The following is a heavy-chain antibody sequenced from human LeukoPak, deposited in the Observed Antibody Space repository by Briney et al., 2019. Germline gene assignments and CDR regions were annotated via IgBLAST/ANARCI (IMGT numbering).Heavy chain of an antibody. CDR2: IIPIFGTA. D-gene: IGHD6-19*01. CDR1: GGTFSSYA. J-gene: IGHJ3*02. CDR3: ASDGSGVQRGAFDI. V-gene: IGHV1-69*05. Sequence: SVKVSCKASGGTFSSYAISWVRQAPGQGLEWMGGIIPIFGTANYAQKFQGRVTITTDESTSTAYMELSSLRSEDTAVYYCASDGSGVQRGAFDIWGQGTMVTVSS.